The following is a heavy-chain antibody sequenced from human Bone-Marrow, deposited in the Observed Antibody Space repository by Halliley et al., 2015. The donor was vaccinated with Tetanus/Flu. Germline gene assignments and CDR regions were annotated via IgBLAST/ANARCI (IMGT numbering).Heavy chain of an antibody. V-gene: IGHV3-23*01. Sequence: AASGFTFNNYAMNWVRQAPGKGLEWVSAINNRGDTTYYAASVKGRFTISRDNSENEVYLELSSLRAEDTAMYFCAKAVNTGTFEFDLWGLGTLVSVSS. CDR2: INNRGDTT. J-gene: IGHJ5*02. D-gene: IGHD1-7*01. CDR3: AKAVNTGTFEFDL. CDR1: GFTFNNYA.